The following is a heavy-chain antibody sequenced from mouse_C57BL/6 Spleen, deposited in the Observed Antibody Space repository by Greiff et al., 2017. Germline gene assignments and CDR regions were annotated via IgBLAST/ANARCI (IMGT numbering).Heavy chain of an antibody. Sequence: QVQLQQSGPELVKPGASVKISCKASGYAFSSSWMNWVKQRPGKGLEWIGRIYPGDGDTNYNGKFKGKATLTADKSSSTAYMQLSSLTSEDSAVYFCARSLDSSGYEAMDYWGQGTSVTVSS. CDR3: ARSLDSSGYEAMDY. D-gene: IGHD3-2*02. J-gene: IGHJ4*01. CDR2: IYPGDGDT. V-gene: IGHV1-82*01. CDR1: GYAFSSSW.